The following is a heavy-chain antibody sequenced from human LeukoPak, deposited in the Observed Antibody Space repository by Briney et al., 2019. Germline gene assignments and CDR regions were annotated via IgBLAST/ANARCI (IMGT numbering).Heavy chain of an antibody. Sequence: SERVSLTCTVSGGSISNYYWSWIRQPPGKGLEWIGYIYNSVHTNYNPSLKSRVTISEDTSKHQLSLKLSSVTAADTAVYYCAGAAVTTSRYFQHWGQGTL. CDR2: IYNSVHT. CDR3: AGAAVTTSRYFQH. CDR1: GGSISNYY. D-gene: IGHD4-17*01. J-gene: IGHJ1*01. V-gene: IGHV4-59*01.